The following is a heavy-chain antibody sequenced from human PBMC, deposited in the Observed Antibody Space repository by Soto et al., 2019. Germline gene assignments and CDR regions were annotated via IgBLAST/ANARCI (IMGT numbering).Heavy chain of an antibody. J-gene: IGHJ6*03. D-gene: IGHD3-16*01. CDR3: ARAFEGPTDIYYYYMDV. V-gene: IGHV4-34*01. CDR1: GGSFSGYY. CDR2: INHSGRT. Sequence: SETLSLTCAVYGGSFSGYYWSWIRQPPGKGLEWIGEINHSGRTNYNPSLKSRVTISVVTSKSQFSLKLNSATAADTAVYYCARAFEGPTDIYYYYMDVWGKGTTVTVSS.